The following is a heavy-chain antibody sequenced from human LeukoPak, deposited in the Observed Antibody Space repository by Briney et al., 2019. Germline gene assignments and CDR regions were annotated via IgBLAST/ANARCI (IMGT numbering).Heavy chain of an antibody. CDR2: IYYSGST. CDR1: GGSISSGGYY. Sequence: SETLSLTCTVSGGSISSGGYYWSWIRQHPGKGLEWIGYIYYSGSTYYNPSLRGRVTLSVATSKNQFSLKLSSVPAADTAVSYCARYEARLLLPRYFDYWGQGTLVTVSS. J-gene: IGHJ4*02. V-gene: IGHV4-31*03. D-gene: IGHD3-22*01. CDR3: ARYEARLLLPRYFDY.